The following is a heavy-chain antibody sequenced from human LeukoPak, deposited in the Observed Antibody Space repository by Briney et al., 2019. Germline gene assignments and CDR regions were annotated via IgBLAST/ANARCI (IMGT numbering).Heavy chain of an antibody. D-gene: IGHD3-16*01. CDR3: ARDASMITRWYFDY. CDR2: INSDGSTT. V-gene: IGHV3-74*01. CDR1: GFTFSNYW. Sequence: TGGSLRLSCAAPGFTFSNYWMHWVRQAPGKGLVWVSRINSDGSTTSCADSVKGRFTISRDNAKNTLYLQMNSLRAEDTAVYYCARDASMITRWYFDYWGQGTLVTASS. J-gene: IGHJ4*02.